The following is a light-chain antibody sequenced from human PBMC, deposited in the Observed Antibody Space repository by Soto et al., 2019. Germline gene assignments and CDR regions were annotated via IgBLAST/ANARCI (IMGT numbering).Light chain of an antibody. V-gene: IGLV2-14*01. CDR1: RSDVGGYNY. CDR3: SSYTSSSTLV. CDR2: DVS. J-gene: IGLJ1*01. Sequence: QSVLTQPASVSGSPGQSITISCTGTRSDVGGYNYVSWYQQHPDKAPQLMIYDVSIRPSGVSNRFSGSKSGNTASLTISGLQAEDEADYYCSSYTSSSTLVFGTGTKVTVL.